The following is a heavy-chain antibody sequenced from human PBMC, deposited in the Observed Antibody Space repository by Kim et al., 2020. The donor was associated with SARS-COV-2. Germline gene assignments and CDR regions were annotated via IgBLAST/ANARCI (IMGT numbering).Heavy chain of an antibody. CDR2: ISSSSSYT. Sequence: GGSLRLSCAASGFTFSDYYMSWIRQAPGKGLEWVSYISSSSSYTNYADSVKGRFTISRDNAKNSLYLQMNSLRAEDTAVYYCARLVEMATIDYWGQGTLVTVSS. CDR1: GFTFSDYY. J-gene: IGHJ4*02. D-gene: IGHD5-12*01. V-gene: IGHV3-11*03. CDR3: ARLVEMATIDY.